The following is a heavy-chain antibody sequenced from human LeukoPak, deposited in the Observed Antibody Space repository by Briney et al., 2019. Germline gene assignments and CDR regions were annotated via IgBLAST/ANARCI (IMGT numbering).Heavy chain of an antibody. V-gene: IGHV3-33*01. D-gene: IGHD3-9*01. CDR2: IWYDGSNK. Sequence: QTGGSLRLSCAASGFTFSSYGMHWVRQAPGKGLEWVAVIWYDGSNKYYADSVEGRFTISRDNSKNTLYLQMNSLRAEDTAVYYCAREGRDYDILTGYSAFDYWGQGTLVTVSS. CDR3: AREGRDYDILTGYSAFDY. CDR1: GFTFSSYG. J-gene: IGHJ4*02.